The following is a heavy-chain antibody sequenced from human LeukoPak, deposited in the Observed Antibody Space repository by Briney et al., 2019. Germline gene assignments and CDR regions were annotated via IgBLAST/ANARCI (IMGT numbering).Heavy chain of an antibody. CDR1: GFTFSNSW. D-gene: IGHD3-22*01. CDR2: IKTDGSEK. Sequence: PGGSLRLSCEASGFTFSNSWMTWVRQTPGKGLEWVANIKTDGSEKYYVDSVRGRFTISRDNAKNSLYLQMNSLRAEDTAVYYCANMDYYYDSSGYPKTQLDYWGQGTLVTVSS. V-gene: IGHV3-7*01. J-gene: IGHJ4*02. CDR3: ANMDYYYDSSGYPKTQLDY.